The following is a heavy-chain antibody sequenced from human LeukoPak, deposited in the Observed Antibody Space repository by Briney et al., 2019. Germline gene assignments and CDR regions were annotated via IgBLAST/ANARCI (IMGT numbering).Heavy chain of an antibody. CDR3: ARSGRAPSPIDY. CDR2: IYTSGST. J-gene: IGHJ4*02. V-gene: IGHV4-61*02. CDR1: GGSISSGSYY. Sequence: SQTLSLTCTVSGGSISSGSYYWSWIRQPAGKGLEWIGRIYTSGSTNYNPSLKSRVTISVDTSKNQFSLKLSSVTAADTAVYYCARSGRAPSPIDYWGQGTLATVSS. D-gene: IGHD4/OR15-4a*01.